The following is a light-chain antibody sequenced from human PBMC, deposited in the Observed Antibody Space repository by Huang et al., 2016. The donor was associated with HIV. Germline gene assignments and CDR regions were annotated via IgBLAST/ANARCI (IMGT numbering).Light chain of an antibody. CDR2: GAS. CDR3: QQYNNWPPIT. V-gene: IGKV3-15*01. CDR1: QSVSSN. J-gene: IGKJ5*01. Sequence: EIVMTQSPVTLSVSPGERATLSCRASQSVSSNLAWYQQKPGQAPRLLIYGASTRATGVPARFSGSGSGTEFTLTISSLQSEDFAFYYCQQYNNWPPITFGQGTRLEMK.